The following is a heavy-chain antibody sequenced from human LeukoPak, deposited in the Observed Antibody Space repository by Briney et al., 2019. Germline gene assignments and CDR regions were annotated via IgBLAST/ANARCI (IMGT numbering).Heavy chain of an antibody. CDR2: IIPIFGTA. CDR1: GGTFSSYA. Sequence: ASVKVSCKASGGTFSSYAISWVRQAPGQGLEWMGGIIPIFGTANYAQKFQGRVTITTDESTSTAYMELSSLRSEDTAVYYCARTPGIAAGNDYWGQGTLVTVSS. J-gene: IGHJ4*02. V-gene: IGHV1-69*05. CDR3: ARTPGIAAGNDY. D-gene: IGHD6-13*01.